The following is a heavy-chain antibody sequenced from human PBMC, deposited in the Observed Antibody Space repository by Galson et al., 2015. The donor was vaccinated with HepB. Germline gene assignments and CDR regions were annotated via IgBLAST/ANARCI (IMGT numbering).Heavy chain of an antibody. CDR2: ISSSGSTI. CDR3: ARYGDYAFRPFDY. D-gene: IGHD4-17*01. Sequence: SLRLSCAASGFTFSDYYMSWIRQAPGKGLEWVSYISSSGSTIYYADSVKGRFTISRDNAKNSLYLQMNSLRAEDTAVYYCARYGDYAFRPFDYWGQGTLVTVSS. CDR1: GFTFSDYY. J-gene: IGHJ4*02. V-gene: IGHV3-11*01.